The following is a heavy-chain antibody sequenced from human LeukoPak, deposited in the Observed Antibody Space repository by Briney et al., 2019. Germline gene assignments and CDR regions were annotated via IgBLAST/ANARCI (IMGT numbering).Heavy chain of an antibody. CDR3: ARDRGFMVRGDSDAFDI. CDR2: INWNGGST. D-gene: IGHD3-10*01. J-gene: IGHJ3*02. Sequence: PGGSLRLSCAASGFTFDDYGMSWVRQAPGKGLEWASGINWNGGSTGYADSVKGRFTISRDNAKNSLYLQMNSLRAEDTALYHCARDRGFMVRGDSDAFDIWGQGTMVTVPS. V-gene: IGHV3-20*01. CDR1: GFTFDDYG.